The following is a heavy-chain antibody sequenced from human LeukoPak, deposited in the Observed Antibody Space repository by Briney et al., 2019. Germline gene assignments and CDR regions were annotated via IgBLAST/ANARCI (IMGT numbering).Heavy chain of an antibody. CDR3: AGDKTTGGWYEFDY. Sequence: GGSLRLSCAASGFTFDTYNFNWVRQAPGKGLEWVATIRSYSSYIHYADSVKGRFIISRDTSKNTVSLQMNSLRAEDTAVYYCAGDKTTGGWYEFDYWGQGTLVTVSS. CDR2: IRSYSSYI. CDR1: GFTFDTYN. D-gene: IGHD6-19*01. J-gene: IGHJ4*02. V-gene: IGHV3-21*04.